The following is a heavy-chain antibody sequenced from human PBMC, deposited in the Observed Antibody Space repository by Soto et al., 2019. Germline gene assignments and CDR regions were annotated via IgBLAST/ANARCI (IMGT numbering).Heavy chain of an antibody. J-gene: IGHJ5*02. D-gene: IGHD2-15*01. Sequence: QITLKESGPTLVKPTQTLTLTCTFSGFSLSTSGVGVGWIRQPPGKALEWLALIYWDDDKRYSPSLKSRLTITKDTSKNQVVLTMTNMDPVDTATYYCAHSLLVYCSGGSCYSNWFDPWGQGTLVTVSS. CDR3: AHSLLVYCSGGSCYSNWFDP. CDR1: GFSLSTSGVG. CDR2: IYWDDDK. V-gene: IGHV2-5*02.